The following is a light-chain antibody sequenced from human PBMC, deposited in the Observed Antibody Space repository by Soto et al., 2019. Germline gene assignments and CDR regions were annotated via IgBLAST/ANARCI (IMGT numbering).Light chain of an antibody. Sequence: QSVLTQSPSASASLGASVKLTCTLSSGHSSYAIAWHQQQPEKGPRYLMKLNSDGSHSKGDGIPERFSGSSSGAERHLTISSLQSEDEADYYCQTWGTGPWVFGGGTKLTVL. J-gene: IGLJ3*02. CDR1: SGHSSYA. CDR3: QTWGTGPWV. CDR2: LNSDGSH. V-gene: IGLV4-69*01.